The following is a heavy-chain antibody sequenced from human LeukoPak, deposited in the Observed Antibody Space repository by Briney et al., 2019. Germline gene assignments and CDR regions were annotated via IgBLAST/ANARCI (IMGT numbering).Heavy chain of an antibody. J-gene: IGHJ4*02. CDR1: GFTFSSYG. D-gene: IGHD3-22*01. V-gene: IGHV3-30*03. Sequence: PGGSLRLSCAASGFTFSSYGMHWVRQAPGKGLEWVAVISYDGSNKYYADSVKGRFTISRDNSKNTLYLQMNSLRAEDTAVYYCARHYYDSSVYHYIFDSWGQGTLVTVSS. CDR3: ARHYYDSSVYHYIFDS. CDR2: ISYDGSNK.